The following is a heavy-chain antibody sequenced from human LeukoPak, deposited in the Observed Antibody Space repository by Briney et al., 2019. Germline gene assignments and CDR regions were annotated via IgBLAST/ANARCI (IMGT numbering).Heavy chain of an antibody. CDR1: GGTFSSYA. CDR2: FIPIFGTA. D-gene: IGHD3-3*01. Sequence: SVKVSCKASGGTFSSYAISWVRQAPGQGLEWMGGFIPIFGTANYAQKFQGRVTITADESTTTAYMELSSLRSEDTAVYYCARGTYYDFWKGNYFDYWGQGTLVTVSS. V-gene: IGHV1-69*13. CDR3: ARGTYYDFWKGNYFDY. J-gene: IGHJ4*02.